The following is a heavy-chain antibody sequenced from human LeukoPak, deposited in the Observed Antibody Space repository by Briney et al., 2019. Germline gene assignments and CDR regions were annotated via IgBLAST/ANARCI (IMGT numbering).Heavy chain of an antibody. D-gene: IGHD3-10*01. J-gene: IGHJ4*02. CDR2: IYYSGST. CDR3: ARRRVTMVRGVDITSYYFDY. V-gene: IGHV4-59*01. CDR1: GGSISSYY. Sequence: SSETLSLTCTVSGGSISSYYWSRIRQPPGKGLEWIGYIYYSGSTNYNPSLKSRVTISVDTSKNQFSLKLSSVTAADTAVYYCARRRVTMVRGVDITSYYFDYWGQGTLVTVSS.